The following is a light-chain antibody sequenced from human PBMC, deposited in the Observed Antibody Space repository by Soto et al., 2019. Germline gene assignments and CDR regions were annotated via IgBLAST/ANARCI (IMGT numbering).Light chain of an antibody. CDR1: FNDVGGYNY. Sequence: QSALTQPPSASGSPGQSVTISCTGTFNDVGGYNYVSWYQQHPGKAPKVIIYEVYKRPSGVPDRFSGSKSGKTASLTVSGLQADDEADYYCSAYGGTNSLKAFGGGTKLTVL. J-gene: IGLJ2*01. V-gene: IGLV2-8*01. CDR2: EVY. CDR3: SAYGGTNSLKA.